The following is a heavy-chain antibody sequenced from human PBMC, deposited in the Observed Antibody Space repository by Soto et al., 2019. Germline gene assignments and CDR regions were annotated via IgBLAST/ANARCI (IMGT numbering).Heavy chain of an antibody. CDR2: IYYRGTT. J-gene: IGHJ4*02. CDR1: GGSISSSSNY. D-gene: IGHD2-8*02. CDR3: ARQLTDSTAYRSDDY. V-gene: IGHV4-39*01. Sequence: QLQLQESGPGLVKPSETLSLTCTVSGGSISSSSNYWEWIRQPPGKGLEWIGSIYYRGTTYYNASLESRVTIFVDTSKNQFSLKLSSVTAADTAVYYCARQLTDSTAYRSDDYWGQGTLVTVSS.